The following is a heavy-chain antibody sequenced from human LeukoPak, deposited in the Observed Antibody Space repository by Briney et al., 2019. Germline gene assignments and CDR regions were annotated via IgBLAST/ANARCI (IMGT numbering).Heavy chain of an antibody. CDR3: AAYGSGSYFFDY. J-gene: IGHJ4*02. CDR2: ISGNGAYT. D-gene: IGHD3-10*01. V-gene: IGHV3-23*01. Sequence: GGSLRLSYAASGFTFSSYAMSWVRQAPGKGLEWVSAISGNGAYTYYADSVKGRFTISRDNSKNTQYLQMNSLRVDDTALYYCAAYGSGSYFFDYWGQGTLVTVSS. CDR1: GFTFSSYA.